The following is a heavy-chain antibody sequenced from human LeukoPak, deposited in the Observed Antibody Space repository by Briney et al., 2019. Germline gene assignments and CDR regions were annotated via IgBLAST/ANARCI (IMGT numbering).Heavy chain of an antibody. CDR2: ISYDGSNK. J-gene: IGHJ4*02. D-gene: IGHD6-19*01. CDR1: GFTFSSYA. V-gene: IGHV3-30*04. CDR3: AKDWQWLVFGQYDY. Sequence: GGSLRLSCAASGFTFSSYAMHWVRQAPGKGLEWVAVISYDGSNKYYADSVKGRFTISRDNSKNTLYLQMNSLRAEDTAVYYCAKDWQWLVFGQYDYWGQGTLVTVSS.